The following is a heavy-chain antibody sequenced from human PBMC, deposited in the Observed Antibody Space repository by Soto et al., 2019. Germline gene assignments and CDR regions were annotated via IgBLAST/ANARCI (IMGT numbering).Heavy chain of an antibody. Sequence: QVQLVQSGAEVKKPGSSGKVSCKASGGTFSSYAISWVRQAPGQGLEWMGGIIPIFGTANYAQQFQGRVTITADESTSTAYMALSSLRSEDTAVYYCARDPYSSSPFAYGMDVWGQGTTVTVSS. CDR2: IIPIFGTA. CDR1: GGTFSSYA. J-gene: IGHJ6*02. D-gene: IGHD6-6*01. V-gene: IGHV1-69*01. CDR3: ARDPYSSSPFAYGMDV.